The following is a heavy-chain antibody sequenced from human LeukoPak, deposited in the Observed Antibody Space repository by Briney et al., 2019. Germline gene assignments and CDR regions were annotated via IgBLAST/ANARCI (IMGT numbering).Heavy chain of an antibody. CDR3: ARLLGGNYYDSSGISFLDY. D-gene: IGHD3-22*01. CDR1: GGSISSGGYY. Sequence: PSETLSLTCTVSGGSISSGGYYWSWIRQHPGKGLEWIGYIYYSGSTYYNPSLKSRVTISVDTSKNQFSLKLSSVTAADTAVYYCARLLGGNYYDSSGISFLDYWGQGTLVTVSS. V-gene: IGHV4-31*03. J-gene: IGHJ4*02. CDR2: IYYSGST.